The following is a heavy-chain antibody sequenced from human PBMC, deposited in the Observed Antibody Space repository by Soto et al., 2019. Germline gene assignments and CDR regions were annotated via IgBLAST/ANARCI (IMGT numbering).Heavy chain of an antibody. Sequence: VQLVESGGGLVQPGRSLRLSCAASGFTFDDYAMHWVRQAPGKGLEWVSGISWNSGSIGYADSVKGRFTISRDNAKNSLYLQMNSLRAEDTALYYCAKDIDILTGFDAFDIWGQGTMVTVSS. CDR1: GFTFDDYA. CDR3: AKDIDILTGFDAFDI. D-gene: IGHD3-9*01. V-gene: IGHV3-9*01. CDR2: ISWNSGSI. J-gene: IGHJ3*02.